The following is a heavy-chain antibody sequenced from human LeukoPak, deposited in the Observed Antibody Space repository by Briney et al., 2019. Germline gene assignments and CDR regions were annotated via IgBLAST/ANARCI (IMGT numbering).Heavy chain of an antibody. CDR3: ARHIAAAGPLGP. D-gene: IGHD6-13*01. CDR1: GGSISSYY. V-gene: IGHV4-59*08. CDR2: IYYSGST. Sequence: PSETLSLTCTVSGGSISSYYWSWIRQPPGKGLEWIGYIYYSGSTNYNPSLKSRVTISVDTSKNQFSLKLSSVTAADTAVYYCARHIAAAGPLGPWGQGTLVTVSS. J-gene: IGHJ5*02.